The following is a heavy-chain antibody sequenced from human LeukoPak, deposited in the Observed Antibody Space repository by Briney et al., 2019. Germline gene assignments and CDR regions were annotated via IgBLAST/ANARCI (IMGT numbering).Heavy chain of an antibody. CDR2: IIPILGIA. CDR3: ARGLRYGGTTMAYFDY. J-gene: IGHJ4*02. Sequence: SVKVSCKASGGTFSNYTISWVRQAPGQGLEWMGRIIPILGIANYAQKFQGRVTITADKSTSTAYMELSSLRSEDTAVYYCARGLRYGGTTMAYFDYWGQGTLVTVSS. D-gene: IGHD4-23*01. CDR1: GGTFSNYT. V-gene: IGHV1-69*02.